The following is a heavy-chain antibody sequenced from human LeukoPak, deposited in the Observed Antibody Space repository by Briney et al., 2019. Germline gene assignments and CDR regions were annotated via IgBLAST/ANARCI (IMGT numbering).Heavy chain of an antibody. CDR2: IYDSGRA. Sequence: SETLSLTCTVSGGSISFYYWNWIRQSPGKGLEWIGYIYDSGRANYNPSLKKRVTISIDTSKNQFSLRLSSVTAADTALYYCAREYSYGYFFDYWGQGTLVTVSS. V-gene: IGHV4-59*01. D-gene: IGHD5-18*01. J-gene: IGHJ4*02. CDR3: AREYSYGYFFDY. CDR1: GGSISFYY.